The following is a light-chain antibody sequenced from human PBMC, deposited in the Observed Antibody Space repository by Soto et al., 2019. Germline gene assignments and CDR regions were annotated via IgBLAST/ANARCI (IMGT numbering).Light chain of an antibody. Sequence: QSALTQPASVSGSPGQSITTSCTGTSSDVGGYNYVSWYQQHPGTSPKLMIYEVSNRPSGVSNRFSGSKSGNTASLIISGLQAEDEGDYYCSSYTARSTWVFGGGTQLTVL. CDR1: SSDVGGYNY. CDR3: SSYTARSTWV. V-gene: IGLV2-14*01. J-gene: IGLJ3*02. CDR2: EVS.